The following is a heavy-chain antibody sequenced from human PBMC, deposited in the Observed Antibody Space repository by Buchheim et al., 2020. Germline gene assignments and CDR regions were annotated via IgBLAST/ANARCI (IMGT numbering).Heavy chain of an antibody. Sequence: DVQLVESGGGLVQPGGSLRLSCTASGFTFSSYSMNWVRQAPGKGLDWVSYISGGSGTMYYADSVKGRFTISRDNAKNSLYLQMNSLRTEDTAVYYCVRRNGYNSFDFWGQGAL. V-gene: IGHV3-48*04. D-gene: IGHD5-24*01. J-gene: IGHJ4*02. CDR3: VRRNGYNSFDF. CDR2: ISGGSGTM. CDR1: GFTFSSYS.